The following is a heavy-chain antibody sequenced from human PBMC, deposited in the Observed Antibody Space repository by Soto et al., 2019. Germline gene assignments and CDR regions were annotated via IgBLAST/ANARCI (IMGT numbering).Heavy chain of an antibody. CDR2: IYPGDSDT. V-gene: IGHV5-51*01. Sequence: GESLKISCKGSGYGFTSYWIGWVRQMPGKGLEWMGIIYPGDSDTRYSPSFQGQVTISADKSISTAYLQWSSLKASDTAMYYCARFSYDILTGYPAPFDYWGQGTLVTVPQ. CDR1: GYGFTSYW. J-gene: IGHJ4*02. CDR3: ARFSYDILTGYPAPFDY. D-gene: IGHD3-9*01.